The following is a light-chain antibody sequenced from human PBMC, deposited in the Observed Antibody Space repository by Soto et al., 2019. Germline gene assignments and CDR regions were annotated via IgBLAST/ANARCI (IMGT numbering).Light chain of an antibody. V-gene: IGKV3-15*01. Sequence: EIIMTQSPATLSVSPGERATLSCRASQSVSSNLAWYRQRPGQAPRLLISGTSTRANGIPDRFSGSGSGTEFTLTISSLQSEDFAVYYCQQYDSWPPLFTFGPGTKVDLK. J-gene: IGKJ3*01. CDR1: QSVSSN. CDR2: GTS. CDR3: QQYDSWPPLFT.